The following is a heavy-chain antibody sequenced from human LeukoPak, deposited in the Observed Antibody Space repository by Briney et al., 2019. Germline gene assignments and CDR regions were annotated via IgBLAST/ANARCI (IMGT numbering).Heavy chain of an antibody. J-gene: IGHJ4*02. D-gene: IGHD2-15*01. Sequence: GGSLRLSCAASGFTFSNNWMSWVRQAPGKGLEWVAYIKEDGSEKYYVDSVKGRFTISRDNAKNSLYLQMNSLRGEDTAVYHCARGGACGSCWSQVLYWGQGTLVTVSS. V-gene: IGHV3-7*01. CDR2: IKEDGSEK. CDR3: ARGGACGSCWSQVLY. CDR1: GFTFSNNW.